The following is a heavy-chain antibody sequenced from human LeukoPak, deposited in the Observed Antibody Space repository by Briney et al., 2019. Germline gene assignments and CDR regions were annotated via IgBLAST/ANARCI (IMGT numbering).Heavy chain of an antibody. CDR1: GFTFSNYW. D-gene: IGHD3-22*01. CDR3: ASDGSYYYDSSGYYTDY. V-gene: IGHV3-74*01. CDR2: INADGRST. J-gene: IGHJ4*02. Sequence: PGRSLRLSCTTSGFTFSNYWMHWVRQARGKGRVWVSSINADGRSTNYADSVKGRFTISRDNDKNTLYLQMNNLRAEDTAVYYCASDGSYYYDSSGYYTDYWGQGTLATVSS.